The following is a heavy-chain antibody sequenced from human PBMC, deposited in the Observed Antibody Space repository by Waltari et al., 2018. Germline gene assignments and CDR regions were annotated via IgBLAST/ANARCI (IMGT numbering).Heavy chain of an antibody. CDR2: IYPSGST. J-gene: IGHJ4*02. Sequence: QVQLQESGPGLVKPSQTLSLTCTVSGGSLSSGSYYWSWIRQPAGKGLEWIGRIYPSGSTNYNPSLKRRVTISVDTSKNQFSLKLSSVTAADTAVYYCARYSYGPLAYYFDYWGQGTLVTVSS. CDR1: GGSLSSGSYY. CDR3: ARYSYGPLAYYFDY. D-gene: IGHD5-18*01. V-gene: IGHV4-61*02.